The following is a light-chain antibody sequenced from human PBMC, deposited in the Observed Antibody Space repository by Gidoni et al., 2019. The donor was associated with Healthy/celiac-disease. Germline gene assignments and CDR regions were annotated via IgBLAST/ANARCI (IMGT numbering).Light chain of an antibody. CDR2: AAS. CDR3: QQSYSTLRT. J-gene: IGKJ1*01. CDR1: QSISSY. Sequence: IQMTQSPSSLSAAVGDRVTITCRPIQSISSYLNWYQQKPGKAPKLLIYAASSLQSGVPARFSGSGSGTDFTLTISSLQPEDFATYYCQQSYSTLRTFGQGTKVEIK. V-gene: IGKV1-39*01.